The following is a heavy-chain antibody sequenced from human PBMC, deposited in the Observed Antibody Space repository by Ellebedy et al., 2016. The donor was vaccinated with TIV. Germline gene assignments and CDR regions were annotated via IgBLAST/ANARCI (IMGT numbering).Heavy chain of an antibody. D-gene: IGHD6-13*01. J-gene: IGHJ4*02. CDR2: IKEDGSKI. V-gene: IGHV3-7*01. CDR1: GLSFGSYW. Sequence: GGSLRLSCAASGLSFGSYWMSWVRQAPGKGLEWVANIKEDGSKIYYVDSVKGRFTISRDNAKNSVFLQMNSLRVEDTAVYYCARAIAAAGSYWGQGILVTVSS. CDR3: ARAIAAAGSY.